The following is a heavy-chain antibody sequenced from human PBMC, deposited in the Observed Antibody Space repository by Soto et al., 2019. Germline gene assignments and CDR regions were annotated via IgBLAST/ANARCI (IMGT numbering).Heavy chain of an antibody. CDR3: AKTPGLYGEGPGDDY. D-gene: IGHD1-26*01. CDR2: ISGSGGST. V-gene: IGHV3-23*01. Sequence: GSLRLSCAASGFTFSSYAMSWVRQAPGKGLEWVSAISGSGGSTYYADSVKGRFTISRDNSKNTLYLQMNSLRAEDTAVYYCAKTPGLYGEGPGDDYWGQGTLVTVSS. J-gene: IGHJ4*02. CDR1: GFTFSSYA.